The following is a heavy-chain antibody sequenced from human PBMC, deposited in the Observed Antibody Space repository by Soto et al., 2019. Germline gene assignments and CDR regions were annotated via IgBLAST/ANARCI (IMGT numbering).Heavy chain of an antibody. CDR3: ARVPPSWGSSFDH. J-gene: IGHJ5*02. CDR1: GFTSTDYW. CDR2: LNTDGSIT. V-gene: IGHV3-74*03. D-gene: IGHD3-16*01. Sequence: EVQLVESGGGLVHSGGSLRLSCAASGFTSTDYWMHWFRQAPGKGLMWVSRLNTDGSITTYADAVKGRFTISRDNAKNTVYLQMNSLTADDTAVYYCARVPPSWGSSFDHWGQGTLVTVSS.